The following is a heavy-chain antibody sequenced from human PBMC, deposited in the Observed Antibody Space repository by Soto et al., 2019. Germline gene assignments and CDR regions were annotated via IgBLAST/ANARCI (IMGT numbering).Heavy chain of an antibody. D-gene: IGHD1-26*01. CDR2: IYYSGST. J-gene: IGHJ4*02. V-gene: IGHV4-59*01. CDR3: ARGSEVGALLYYFDY. CDR1: VGSISSYY. Sequence: PSETLSLTCTVSVGSISSYYWSWIRQPPGKGLEWIGYIYYSGSTNYNPSLKSRVTISVDTSKNQFSLKLSSVAAADTAVYYCARGSEVGALLYYFDYWGQGTLVTVSS.